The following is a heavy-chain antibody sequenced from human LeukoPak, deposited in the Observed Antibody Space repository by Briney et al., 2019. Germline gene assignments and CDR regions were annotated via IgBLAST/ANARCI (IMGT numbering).Heavy chain of an antibody. CDR1: GFTFTTSW. CDR3: ARVPRESTVY. Sequence: PGGSLRLSCVASGFTFTTSWMSWVRQSPGKGLEWVAHINQAGSDRYYVDSVKGRFTISRDNAKNSLYLQMSSLRADDTAVYYCARVPRESTVYWGQGALVTVSS. CDR2: INQAGSDR. D-gene: IGHD4-17*01. V-gene: IGHV3-7*01. J-gene: IGHJ4*02.